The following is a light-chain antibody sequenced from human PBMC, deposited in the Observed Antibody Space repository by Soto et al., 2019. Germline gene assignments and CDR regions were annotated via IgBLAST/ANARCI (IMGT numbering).Light chain of an antibody. J-gene: IGKJ5*01. V-gene: IGKV3-20*01. CDR1: QSVSSY. Sequence: EIVLTQSPATLSLSPVERATLSGRASQSVSSYLAWYQQKPGQAPRLLIYGASSRATGIPDRFSGTGSETDFTLTISRLEPEDFAVYYCQQYDNSPITFGQGTRLEL. CDR2: GAS. CDR3: QQYDNSPIT.